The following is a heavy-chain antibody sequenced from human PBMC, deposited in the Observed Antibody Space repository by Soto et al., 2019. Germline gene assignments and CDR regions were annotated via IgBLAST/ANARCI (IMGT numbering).Heavy chain of an antibody. Sequence: GESLKISCKGSGYSFTSYWIGWVRQMPGKGLEWMGIIYPGDSDTRYSPSFQGQVTISADKSISTAYLQWSSLKASDTAMYYCARIAVAGTPYYYMDVWGKGTTVTVSS. D-gene: IGHD6-19*01. V-gene: IGHV5-51*01. J-gene: IGHJ6*03. CDR3: ARIAVAGTPYYYMDV. CDR1: GYSFTSYW. CDR2: IYPGDSDT.